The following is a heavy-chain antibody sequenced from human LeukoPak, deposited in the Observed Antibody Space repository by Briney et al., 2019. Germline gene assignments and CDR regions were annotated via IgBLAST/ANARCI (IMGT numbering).Heavy chain of an antibody. Sequence: GESLKISCKGSGYSFTNYWIGWVRQMPGKGLEWMGIIYPGDSDTKYSPSFQGQVTISADKSISTAYLQWSSLKASDTAMYYCVRTVTNNWFDPWGQGTLVTVSS. D-gene: IGHD4-17*01. CDR2: IYPGDSDT. CDR1: GYSFTNYW. V-gene: IGHV5-51*01. J-gene: IGHJ5*02. CDR3: VRTVTNNWFDP.